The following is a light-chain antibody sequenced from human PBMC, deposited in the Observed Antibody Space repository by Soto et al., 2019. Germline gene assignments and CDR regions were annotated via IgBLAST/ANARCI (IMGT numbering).Light chain of an antibody. J-gene: IGKJ1*01. CDR1: QSFSNY. CDR3: QQYGSSGT. V-gene: IGKV3-20*01. Sequence: EIVLTQSPATLSLSPGERATLSCRASQSFSNYLSCYQHKPGQAPRLLIYGASNRATGIPDRFSGSGSGTDLTLTIRRLEPEEFAVYYCQQYGSSGTFGQGTKVDIK. CDR2: GAS.